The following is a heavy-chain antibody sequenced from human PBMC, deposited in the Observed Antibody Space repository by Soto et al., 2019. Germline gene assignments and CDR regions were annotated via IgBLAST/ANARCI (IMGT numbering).Heavy chain of an antibody. J-gene: IGHJ6*02. V-gene: IGHV2-70*04. CDR2: IDWEDTK. CDR1: GFSLSGSGMR. CDR3: ARAFYGMDV. Sequence: SGPTLVNPTQTLTLTCTVSGFSLSGSGMRVTWIRQPPGKALEWLARIDWEDTKLYSTSLKTRLTISKDTSKNQVVLTMTNVDPADTGTYYCARAFYGMDVWGQGATVTVSS.